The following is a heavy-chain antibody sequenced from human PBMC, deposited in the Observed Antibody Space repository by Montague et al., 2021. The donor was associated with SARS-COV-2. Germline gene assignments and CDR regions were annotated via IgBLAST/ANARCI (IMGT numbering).Heavy chain of an antibody. D-gene: IGHD6-19*01. CDR3: ARDSRSSGLPFY. J-gene: IGHJ4*02. Sequence: SLRLSCVASVFTLSRYNMNLVRQAPGEGLEWLSYINNDNTATYYAYSXKVRFTISRDNAENSLYLQMNSLRAEDTAVYYCARDSRSSGLPFYWGQGTLVIVSS. CDR2: INNDNTAT. CDR1: VFTLSRYN. V-gene: IGHV3-48*04.